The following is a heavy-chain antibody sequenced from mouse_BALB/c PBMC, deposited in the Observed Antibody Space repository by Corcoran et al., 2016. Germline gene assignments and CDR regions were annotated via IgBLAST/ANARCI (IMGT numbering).Heavy chain of an antibody. J-gene: IGHJ4*01. CDR3: ARLYPGIAMDC. V-gene: IGHV1S136*01. CDR2: INPYNDGT. CDR1: GYTFTSYV. Sequence: EVQLQQSGPELVKPGASVKMSCKASGYTFTSYVMHWVKQKPGQGLEWIGYINPYNDGTKYNAKFKGKATLTSDKSSSTAYMELSSLTSEDSAVYYCARLYPGIAMDCWGQGTSVTVS.